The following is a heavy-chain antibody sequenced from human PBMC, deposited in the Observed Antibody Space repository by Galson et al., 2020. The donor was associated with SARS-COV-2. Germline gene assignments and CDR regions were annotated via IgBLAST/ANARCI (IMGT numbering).Heavy chain of an antibody. CDR1: GFTFGDYA. CDR3: TRSDFWSGYYADY. D-gene: IGHD3-3*01. J-gene: IGHJ4*02. V-gene: IGHV3-49*03. Sequence: GGSLRLSCTASGFTFGDYAMSWFRQAPGKGLEWVGFIRSKGYGGTTEYAASVKGRFTISSADSKSNAYLHMNRLKTEDTAVYYCTRSDFWSGYYADYWGQGTLVTVSS. CDR2: IRSKGYGGTT.